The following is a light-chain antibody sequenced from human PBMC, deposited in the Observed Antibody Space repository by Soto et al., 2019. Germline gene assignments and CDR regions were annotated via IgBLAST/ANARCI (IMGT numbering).Light chain of an antibody. CDR1: QSVSSD. Sequence: EIVMTQSPDTLSVSPGERATLSCMASQSVSSDLVWYQQKAGQAPRLLIYDTSTRATGIPARFSGSGSGTEFTLTISSLQSEDSAVYHCQQYNKWPLTFGGGTKVDIK. V-gene: IGKV3-15*01. CDR3: QQYNKWPLT. CDR2: DTS. J-gene: IGKJ4*01.